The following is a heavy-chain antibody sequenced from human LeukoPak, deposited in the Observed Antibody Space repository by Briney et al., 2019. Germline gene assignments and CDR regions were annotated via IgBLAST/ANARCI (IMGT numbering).Heavy chain of an antibody. CDR3: ARDHWFGSVLVSPTVGYYYYMDV. CDR2: INPNSGGT. D-gene: IGHD3-10*01. J-gene: IGHJ6*03. Sequence: GASVKVSCKASGYTFTGYYIHWVRQAPGQGLEWMGWINPNSGGTNYAQKFQGRVTMTRDTSISTAYMKLSRLRSDDTAVYYCARDHWFGSVLVSPTVGYYYYMDVWGKGTTVTISS. V-gene: IGHV1-2*02. CDR1: GYTFTGYY.